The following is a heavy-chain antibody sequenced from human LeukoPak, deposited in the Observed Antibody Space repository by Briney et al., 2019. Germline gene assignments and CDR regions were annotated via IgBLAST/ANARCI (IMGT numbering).Heavy chain of an antibody. D-gene: IGHD3-22*01. CDR2: INQDGSEK. CDR1: GFTFSMSW. Sequence: GGPLRLSCAASGFTFSMSWMTWVRQAPGKGLQWVAKINQDGSEKFYVDSVKGRFTISRDNSKNSLYLQMDSLRAEDTAVYYCARGEFYYDFWGQGTPVTVSS. V-gene: IGHV3-7*04. CDR3: ARGEFYYDF. J-gene: IGHJ4*02.